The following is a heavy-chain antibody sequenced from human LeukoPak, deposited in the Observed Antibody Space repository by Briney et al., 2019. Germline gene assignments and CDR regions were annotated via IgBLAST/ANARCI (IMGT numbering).Heavy chain of an antibody. CDR2: ISSSGT. CDR3: ARDPGGSFDY. D-gene: IGHD3-16*01. J-gene: IGHJ4*02. CDR1: GFTFNNYA. Sequence: GGSLRLSCAASGFTFNNYAMSWVRQAPGKGLEWVSTISSSGTNYADSVKGRFTISRDNSKSTVDLQMNSLRADDTAVYYCARDPGGSFDYWGQGTLVAVSS. V-gene: IGHV3-23*01.